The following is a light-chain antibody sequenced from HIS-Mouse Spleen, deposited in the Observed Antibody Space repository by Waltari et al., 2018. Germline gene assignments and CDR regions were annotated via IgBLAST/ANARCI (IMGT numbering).Light chain of an antibody. CDR3: QQYYITPLT. Sequence: DIVMTQSPDSLAVSLGERATINCKSSQSVLYSSNNKNYLAWYQQKPGQPPKLLIYWASTRESGVTDRFSGSGSETDFTLTISSMQAEDVAVYYCQQYYITPLTFGGGTKVEIK. J-gene: IGKJ4*01. CDR2: WAS. CDR1: QSVLYSSNNKNY. V-gene: IGKV4-1*01.